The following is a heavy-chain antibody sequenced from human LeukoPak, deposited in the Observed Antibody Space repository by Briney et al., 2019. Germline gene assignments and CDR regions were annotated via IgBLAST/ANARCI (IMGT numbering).Heavy chain of an antibody. D-gene: IGHD5-18*01. CDR2: IYTSGST. J-gene: IGHJ3*02. V-gene: IGHV4-4*07. CDR1: GRSIRSYY. CDR3: ARDLGTAMVLDAFDI. Sequence: PSETLSLTCTLSGRSIRSYYWSWIRQPAGKGLEWIGRIYTSGSTNYNPSLRSRVTLSVDTSKNQFSLKLSSVTAADTAVYYCARDLGTAMVLDAFDIWGQGTMVTVSS.